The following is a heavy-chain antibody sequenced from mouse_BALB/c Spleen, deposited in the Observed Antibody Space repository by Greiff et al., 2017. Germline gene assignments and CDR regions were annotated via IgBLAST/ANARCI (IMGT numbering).Heavy chain of an antibody. CDR1: GFTFSDYY. D-gene: IGHD1-2*01. CDR3: ARDRHYYGYVDAMDY. Sequence: EVKLQESGGGLVKPGGSLKLSCAASGFTFSDYYMYWVRQTPEKRLEWVATISDGGSYTYYPDSVKGRFTISRDNAKNNLYLQMSSLKSEDTAMYYCARDRHYYGYVDAMDYWGQGTSVTVSS. J-gene: IGHJ4*01. CDR2: ISDGGSYT. V-gene: IGHV5-4*02.